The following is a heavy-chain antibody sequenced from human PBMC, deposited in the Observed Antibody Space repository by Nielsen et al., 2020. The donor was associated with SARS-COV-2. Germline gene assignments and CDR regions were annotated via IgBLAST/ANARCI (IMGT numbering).Heavy chain of an antibody. D-gene: IGHD4-23*01. J-gene: IGHJ4*02. CDR3: SSPTVAY. CDR2: IRSYANEYAT. Sequence: GGSLSLSCVASGFTFSGSAMHWVPQAPGKGLEWLGRIRSYANEYATAYAASVKGRFTISRDDSRDTAYLQMNSLKTEDTAVYYCSSPTVAYWGQGTLVTVSS. V-gene: IGHV3-73*01. CDR1: GFTFSGSA.